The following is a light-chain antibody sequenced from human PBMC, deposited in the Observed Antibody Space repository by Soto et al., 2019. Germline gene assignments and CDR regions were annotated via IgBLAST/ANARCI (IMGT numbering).Light chain of an antibody. J-gene: IGKJ1*01. CDR2: HAS. V-gene: IGKV1-5*01. CDR3: QHYNSYGT. CDR1: QSIDRG. Sequence: DIQMNTSPATLPASVGERVPITCRASQSIDRGLAWYQQRPGKAPKLLIYHASSLETGVPSRFSGSGSGTEFTLTISSLQPEDFATYYCQHYNSYGTFGQGTKVDIK.